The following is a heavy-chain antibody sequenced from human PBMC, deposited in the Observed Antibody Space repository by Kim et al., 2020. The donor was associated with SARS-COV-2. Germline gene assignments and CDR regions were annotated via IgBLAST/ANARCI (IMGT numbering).Heavy chain of an antibody. Sequence: ASVKVSCKAPPDTLSRYGISWVRQAPGQGLEWMGWVSGDKGNTNYSKKLQARVTMTTDTSTNTAYMELRSLRSDDTAVYYCATDNYNRGVFDYWGQGTLVTVSS. CDR2: VSGDKGNT. V-gene: IGHV1-18*01. CDR1: PDTLSRYG. D-gene: IGHD1-1*01. CDR3: ATDNYNRGVFDY. J-gene: IGHJ4*02.